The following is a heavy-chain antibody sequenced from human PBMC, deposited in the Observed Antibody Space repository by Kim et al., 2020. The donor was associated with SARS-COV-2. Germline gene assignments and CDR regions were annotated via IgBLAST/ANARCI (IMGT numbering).Heavy chain of an antibody. J-gene: IGHJ4*02. V-gene: IGHV4-59*01. CDR3: ACEHYYGSGYFDY. CDR2: IYYSGST. D-gene: IGHD3-10*01. Sequence: SETLSLTCTVSGGSISSYYWSWIRQPPGKGLEWIGYIYYSGSTNYNPSLKSRVTISVDTSKNQFSLKLSSVTAADTAVYYCACEHYYGSGYFDYWGQGTLVTVSS. CDR1: GGSISSYY.